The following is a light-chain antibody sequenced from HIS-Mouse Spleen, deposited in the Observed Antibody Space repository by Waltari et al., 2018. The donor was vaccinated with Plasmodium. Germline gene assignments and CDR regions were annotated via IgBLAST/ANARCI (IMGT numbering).Light chain of an antibody. CDR2: ESA. CDR1: QSVSSY. V-gene: IGKV3-11*01. Sequence: DIVLTQSPATLSLSPGERATLSVRASQSVSSYLAWYQQKPGQAHRLLIYESANRATGIPARFSGSGSGTDFTLTLSSLEPEDFAVYYCQQRSNWPLYTFGQGTKLEIK. J-gene: IGKJ2*01. CDR3: QQRSNWPLYT.